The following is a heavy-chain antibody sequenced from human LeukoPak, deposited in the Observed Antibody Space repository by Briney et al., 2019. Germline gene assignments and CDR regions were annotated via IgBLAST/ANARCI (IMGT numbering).Heavy chain of an antibody. CDR3: ARLFTLGDGYNSSPPLIDY. J-gene: IGHJ4*02. Sequence: SETLSLTCTVSGGSISSYYWSWIRQPPGKGLEWIGYIYYSGSTNYNPSLKSRVTISVDTSKNQFSLKLSSVTAADTAVYYCARLFTLGDGYNSSPPLIDYWGQGTLVTVSS. D-gene: IGHD5-24*01. V-gene: IGHV4-59*08. CDR1: GGSISSYY. CDR2: IYYSGST.